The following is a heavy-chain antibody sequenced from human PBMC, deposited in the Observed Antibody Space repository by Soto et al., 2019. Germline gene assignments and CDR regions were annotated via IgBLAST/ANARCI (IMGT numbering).Heavy chain of an antibody. Sequence: PGGSLRLPCVASGFIFSDYAMHWARQAPGKGLEWVALISPAGTNQYYADSAKGRFTISRDNSKNTLYLQMNSLRPEDTGLYYCARENSRISPRLFQHWGHGTLVTV. CDR3: ARENSRISPRLFQH. CDR2: ISPAGTNQ. D-gene: IGHD6-6*01. CDR1: GFIFSDYA. J-gene: IGHJ1*01. V-gene: IGHV3-30-3*01.